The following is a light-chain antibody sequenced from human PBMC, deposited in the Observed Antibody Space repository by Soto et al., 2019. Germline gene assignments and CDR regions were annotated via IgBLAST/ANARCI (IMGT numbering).Light chain of an antibody. CDR3: HQYGTLPWT. CDR1: QSVSSN. Sequence: EIVMTQSPVTLSVSPGERATLSCRASQSVSSNLAWYQQKPGQAPRLLIFGASSRATGIPDRFSGSGSGTDFTLTISRLEPEDFAVYYCHQYGTLPWTFGQGTKVDIK. CDR2: GAS. J-gene: IGKJ1*01. V-gene: IGKV3-20*01.